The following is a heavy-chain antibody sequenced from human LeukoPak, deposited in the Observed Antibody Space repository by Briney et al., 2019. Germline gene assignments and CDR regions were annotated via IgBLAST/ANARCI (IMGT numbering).Heavy chain of an antibody. Sequence: GGSLRLSCAASGFTFSSYWMSWVRQAPGKGLEWVANIKQDGSEKYYVDSVKGRFTISRDNAKNSLYLQMNSLRAEDTAEYYCARESPVATPNAFDIWGQGTMVTVSS. V-gene: IGHV3-7*01. CDR3: ARESPVATPNAFDI. D-gene: IGHD5-12*01. CDR2: IKQDGSEK. CDR1: GFTFSSYW. J-gene: IGHJ3*02.